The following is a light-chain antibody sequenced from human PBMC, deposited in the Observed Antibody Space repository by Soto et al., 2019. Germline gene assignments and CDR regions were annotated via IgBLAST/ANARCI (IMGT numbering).Light chain of an antibody. CDR1: SSNIGAGQD. J-gene: IGLJ1*01. Sequence: QSVLTQPPSVSGAPGQRVTISCTGTSSNIGAGQDVHWYRQLPGAAPKFLISDSNNRASGVPDRFSVSKSGASASLAITGLRAEDDGDYFCQSYGTSLSGLYVFGTGTKVTV. CDR3: QSYGTSLSGLYV. V-gene: IGLV1-40*01. CDR2: DSN.